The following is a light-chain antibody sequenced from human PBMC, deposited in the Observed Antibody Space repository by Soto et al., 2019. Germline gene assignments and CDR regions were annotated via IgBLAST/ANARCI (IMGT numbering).Light chain of an antibody. V-gene: IGKV3-20*01. CDR3: QQYGSSPRT. CDR1: QSVRSNH. Sequence: EIVLTQSPGTLSLSPGERATLSCRASQSVRSNHLAWYQQKPGQAPRLLIYDASSRATGIPDRFSGSGSGTDFTLTISRLGPEDFAVYYCQQYGSSPRTFGRGTQLEI. J-gene: IGKJ2*01. CDR2: DAS.